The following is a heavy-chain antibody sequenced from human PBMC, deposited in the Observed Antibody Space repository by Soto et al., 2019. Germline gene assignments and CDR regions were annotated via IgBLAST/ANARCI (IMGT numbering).Heavy chain of an antibody. V-gene: IGHV1-18*04. J-gene: IGHJ4*02. CDR3: ARYSSSSPLHYYFDY. Sequence: ASVKVSCKASGYTFTSYCISWVRQAPGQGLEWMGWISAYNGNTNYAQKLQGRVTMTTDTSTSTAYMELRSLRSDDTAVYYCARYSSSSPLHYYFDYWGQGTLVTVSS. CDR1: GYTFTSYC. CDR2: ISAYNGNT. D-gene: IGHD6-6*01.